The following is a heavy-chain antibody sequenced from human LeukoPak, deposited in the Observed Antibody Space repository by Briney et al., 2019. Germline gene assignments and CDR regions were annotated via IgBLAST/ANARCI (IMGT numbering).Heavy chain of an antibody. CDR1: GGSISSSSYY. D-gene: IGHD3-22*01. V-gene: IGHV4-39*07. J-gene: IGHJ4*02. CDR3: ARGNGYDSSGYYYERSYYFDY. Sequence: PSETLSLTCTVSGGSISSSSYYWGWIRQPPGKGLEWIGSIYYSGSTYYNPSLKSRVTISVDTSKNQFSLKLSSVTAADTAVYYCARGNGYDSSGYYYERSYYFDYWGQGTLVTVSS. CDR2: IYYSGST.